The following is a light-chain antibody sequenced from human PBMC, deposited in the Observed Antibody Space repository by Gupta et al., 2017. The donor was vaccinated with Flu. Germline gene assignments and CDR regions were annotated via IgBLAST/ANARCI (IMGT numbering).Light chain of an antibody. CDR3: AAWDDSLNGRL. J-gene: IGLJ3*02. V-gene: IGLV1-44*01. CDR1: SFNVGSNA. Sequence: QSVLTQTPSASGTPGQRVTISCSGSSFNVGSNAVNWYQQLPGTAPKLLIYSTNQRPSGVPDRFSGSKSGTSASLAISGLQSEDEADYYCAAWDDSLNGRLFGGGTKLTVL. CDR2: STN.